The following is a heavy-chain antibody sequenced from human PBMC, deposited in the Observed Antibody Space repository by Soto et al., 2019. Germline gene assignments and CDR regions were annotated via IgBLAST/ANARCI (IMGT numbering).Heavy chain of an antibody. CDR3: VRDRAGCSGGSCYAAY. D-gene: IGHD2-15*01. J-gene: IGHJ4*02. CDR2: IIPIFGTA. V-gene: IGHV1-69*06. CDR1: GGTFSSYA. Sequence: SVKVSCKASGGTFSSYAISWVRQAPGQGLEWMGGIIPIFGTANYAQKFQGRVTITADKSTSTAYMELSSLRSEDTAVYYCVRDRAGCSGGSCYAAYWGQGXLVTVYS.